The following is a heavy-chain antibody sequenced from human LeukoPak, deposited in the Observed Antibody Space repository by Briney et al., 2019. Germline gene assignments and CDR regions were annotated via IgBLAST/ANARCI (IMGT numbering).Heavy chain of an antibody. CDR3: AKVLTSLAYCGGDCTLAFHI. Sequence: PGGSLRLSCVASGFTFSSHSMNWVRQAPGKGLEWVAFISYDRSNKDYADSVKGRFTISRDNSKNTLYLQMNTLRAEDTAVYYCAKVLTSLAYCGGDCTLAFHIWGQGTVVTVSS. J-gene: IGHJ3*02. CDR2: ISYDRSNK. V-gene: IGHV3-30*18. CDR1: GFTFSSHS. D-gene: IGHD2-21*02.